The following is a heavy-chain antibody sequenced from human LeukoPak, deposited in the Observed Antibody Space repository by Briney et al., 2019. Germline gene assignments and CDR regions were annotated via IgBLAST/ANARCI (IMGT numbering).Heavy chain of an antibody. CDR2: INPNSGGT. D-gene: IGHD5-18*01. CDR3: ARDTAMVTGYYYYGMDV. Sequence: GPSVKVSCKASGYTFTDYYVHWVRQAPGQGLEWMGWINPNSGGTNYAQKFQGRVTITRDTSISTAYMELTSLRSDDTAVFYCARDTAMVTGYYYYGMDVWGQGTTVTVSS. CDR1: GYTFTDYY. J-gene: IGHJ6*02. V-gene: IGHV1-2*02.